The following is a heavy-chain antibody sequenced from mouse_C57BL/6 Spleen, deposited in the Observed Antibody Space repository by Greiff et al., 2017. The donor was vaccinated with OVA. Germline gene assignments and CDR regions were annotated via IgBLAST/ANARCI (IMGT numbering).Heavy chain of an antibody. J-gene: IGHJ3*01. CDR1: GFTFSSYA. V-gene: IGHV5-4*01. Sequence: EVKLVESGGGLVKPGGSLKLSCAASGFTFSSYAMSWVRQTPEKRLEWVATISDGGSYTYYPDNVKGRFTISRDNAKNNLYLQMSSLKSEDTAMYYCARDGGLPFAYWGQGTLVTVSA. D-gene: IGHD1-1*02. CDR2: ISDGGSYT. CDR3: ARDGGLPFAY.